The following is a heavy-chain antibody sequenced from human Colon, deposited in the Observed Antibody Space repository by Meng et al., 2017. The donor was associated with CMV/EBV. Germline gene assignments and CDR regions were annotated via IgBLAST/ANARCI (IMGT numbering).Heavy chain of an antibody. CDR1: GFTFSSKW. V-gene: IGHV3-74*01. J-gene: IGHJ4*02. CDR2: INTDGSTT. Sequence: VQLVGSGGGLGQPGGSLGLSCAAAGFTFSSKWMHWVRQGPGKGLVWVSRINTDGSTTYYADSVKGRFTISRDNAKNTLYLQMNSLRAEDTAVYYCASRDYWGQGTLVTVSS. CDR3: ASRDY.